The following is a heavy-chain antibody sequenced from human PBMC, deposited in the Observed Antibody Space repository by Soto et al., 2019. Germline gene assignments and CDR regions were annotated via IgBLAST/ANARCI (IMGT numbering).Heavy chain of an antibody. Sequence: GASVKVSCKASGYTFTGYYMHWVRQAPGQGLEWMGWINPSSGGTNYAQKFQGWVTMTRDTSISTAYMELSRLRSDDTAVYYCAISVGYCISTSCFKPYYFDYWGQGTLVTVSS. D-gene: IGHD2-2*01. V-gene: IGHV1-2*04. CDR2: INPSSGGT. CDR3: AISVGYCISTSCFKPYYFDY. J-gene: IGHJ4*02. CDR1: GYTFTGYY.